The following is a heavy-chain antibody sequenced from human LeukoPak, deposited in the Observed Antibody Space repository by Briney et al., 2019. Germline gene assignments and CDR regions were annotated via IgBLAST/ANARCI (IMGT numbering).Heavy chain of an antibody. Sequence: GGSLRLSCAASGFTFSSYAMSWVRQAPGKGLEWVSAISGSGGSTYYADSVKGRFTISRDNSKNTLYLQMNRLRAEDTAVYYCANGGWLTEPFDYWGQGTLVTVSS. V-gene: IGHV3-23*01. D-gene: IGHD6-19*01. CDR3: ANGGWLTEPFDY. J-gene: IGHJ4*02. CDR1: GFTFSSYA. CDR2: ISGSGGST.